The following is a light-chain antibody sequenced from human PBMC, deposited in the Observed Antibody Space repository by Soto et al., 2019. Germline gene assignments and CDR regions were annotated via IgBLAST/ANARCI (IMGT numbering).Light chain of an antibody. Sequence: EVVLTQSPGTLSLSRGERATLSCRASERIYSAYLGWYQQKPGQAPRLLIYGTSSRATGIPDRFSGSGSGTDFTLTISRLEPEDFAVYYCQQYGSYPLTFGGGTKVDI. CDR1: ERIYSAY. CDR3: QQYGSYPLT. V-gene: IGKV3-20*01. CDR2: GTS. J-gene: IGKJ4*01.